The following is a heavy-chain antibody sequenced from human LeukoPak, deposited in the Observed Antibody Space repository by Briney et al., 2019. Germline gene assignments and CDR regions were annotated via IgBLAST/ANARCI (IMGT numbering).Heavy chain of an antibody. J-gene: IGHJ5*02. CDR2: INHSGST. Sequence: SETLSLTCAVYGGSFSGYYWSWIRQPPGKGLEWIGEINHSGSTNYNPSLKSRVTISVDTSKNQFSLKLSSVTAADTAVYYCARGYCTNGVCYQNWFDPWGQGTLVTVSS. CDR3: ARGYCTNGVCYQNWFDP. D-gene: IGHD2-8*01. CDR1: GGSFSGYY. V-gene: IGHV4-34*01.